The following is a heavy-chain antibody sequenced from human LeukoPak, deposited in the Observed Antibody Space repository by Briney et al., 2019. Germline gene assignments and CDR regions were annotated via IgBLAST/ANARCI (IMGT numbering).Heavy chain of an antibody. Sequence: GESLKISCKGSGYSFTSYWIGWVRQIPGKGLEWMGIIYPGDSDTRYSPSFQGQVTISADKSISTAYLQWSSLKASDTAMYYCARRVLATVTPGGFDPWGQGTLVTVSS. CDR2: IYPGDSDT. CDR1: GYSFTSYW. J-gene: IGHJ5*02. D-gene: IGHD4-17*01. CDR3: ARRVLATVTPGGFDP. V-gene: IGHV5-51*01.